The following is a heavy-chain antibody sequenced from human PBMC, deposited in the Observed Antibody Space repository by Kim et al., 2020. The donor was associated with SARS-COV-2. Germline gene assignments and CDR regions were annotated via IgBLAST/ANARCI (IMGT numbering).Heavy chain of an antibody. V-gene: IGHV3-11*06. J-gene: IGHJ6*02. CDR3: ARDYDDKGTHYYYYGMDV. D-gene: IGHD3-3*01. Sequence: KGRFTISRDNAKNSLYLQMNSLRAEDTAVYYCARDYDDKGTHYYYYGMDVWGQGTTVTVSS.